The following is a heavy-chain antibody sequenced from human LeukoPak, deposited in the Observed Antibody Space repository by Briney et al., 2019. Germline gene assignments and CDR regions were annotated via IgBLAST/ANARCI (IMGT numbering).Heavy chain of an antibody. D-gene: IGHD3-16*01. Sequence: SETLSLTCTVSGDSISSYHWSWIRQPPGKGLEWIGYIPYSGSTNYNPSLKSRVTISIDTSKNQFSLKLSSVTAADTAVYYCARVGRGDYVWGSYSFDYWGQGTLVTVSS. CDR3: ARVGRGDYVWGSYSFDY. J-gene: IGHJ4*02. V-gene: IGHV4-59*01. CDR1: GDSISSYH. CDR2: IPYSGST.